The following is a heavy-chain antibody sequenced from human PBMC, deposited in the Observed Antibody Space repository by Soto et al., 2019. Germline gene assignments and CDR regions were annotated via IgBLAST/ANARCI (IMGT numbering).Heavy chain of an antibody. Sequence: GASVKVSCKASGGTFSSYAISWVRQAPGQGLEWMGGIIPIFGTANYAQKFQGRVTITADESTSTAYMELSSLRSEDTAVYYCACSMVRGLISGYYYGMDVWGQGTTVTVSS. V-gene: IGHV1-69*13. CDR1: GGTFSSYA. J-gene: IGHJ6*02. D-gene: IGHD3-10*01. CDR3: ACSMVRGLISGYYYGMDV. CDR2: IIPIFGTA.